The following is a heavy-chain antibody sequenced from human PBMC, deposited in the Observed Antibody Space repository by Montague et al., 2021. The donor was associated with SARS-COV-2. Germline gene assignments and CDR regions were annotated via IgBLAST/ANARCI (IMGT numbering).Heavy chain of an antibody. CDR3: ARDLFWGTDSGTQQRRDY. D-gene: IGHD3-16*01. CDR2: IWYDGSNK. CDR1: GFTFSSYG. J-gene: IGHJ4*02. V-gene: IGHV3-33*01. Sequence: SLRLSCAASGFTFSSYGMQWVRQAPGKGLEWVAVIWYDGSNKYYADSVKGRFTISRDNSKNTLYLQMKSLRAEDTAVYYCARDLFWGTDSGTQQRRDYWGQGTLVTVSS.